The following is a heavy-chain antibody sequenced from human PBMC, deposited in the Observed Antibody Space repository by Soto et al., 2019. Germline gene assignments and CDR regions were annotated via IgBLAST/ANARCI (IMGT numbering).Heavy chain of an antibody. CDR2: ISGSGGST. CDR3: AKGNTSGYDYVFDY. J-gene: IGHJ4*02. CDR1: GVTFSSYA. D-gene: IGHD5-12*01. V-gene: IGHV3-23*01. Sequence: PGGSLRHSCAASGVTFSSYAMSWVRQATGKGLEWVSAISGSGGSTYYADSVKGRFTISRDNSKNTLYLQMNSLRAEDTAVYYCAKGNTSGYDYVFDYWGQGTLVTVSS.